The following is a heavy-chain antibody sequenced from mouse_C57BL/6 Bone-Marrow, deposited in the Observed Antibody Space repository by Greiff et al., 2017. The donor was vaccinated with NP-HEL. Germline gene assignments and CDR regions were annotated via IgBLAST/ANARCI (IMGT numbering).Heavy chain of an antibody. CDR3: ARDVTAPYYAMDY. D-gene: IGHD1-2*01. Sequence: EVKLMESGPGLVKPSQSLSLTCSVTGYSITSGYYWNWIRQFPGNKLEWMGYISYDGSNNYNPSLKNRISITRDKYKNQLFLKMNSVTTEDTATYYCARDVTAPYYAMDYWGQGTSVTVSS. CDR1: GYSITSGYY. CDR2: ISYDGSN. V-gene: IGHV3-6*01. J-gene: IGHJ4*01.